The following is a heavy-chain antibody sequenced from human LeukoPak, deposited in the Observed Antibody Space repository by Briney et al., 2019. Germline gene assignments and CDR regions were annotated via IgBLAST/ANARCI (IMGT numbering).Heavy chain of an antibody. J-gene: IGHJ6*03. CDR3: ARRRVDTMVRGVIMWYYYYYMDV. Sequence: SSETLSLTCAVYGGSFSGYYWSWIRQPPGKGLEWIGEINHSGSTNYNPSLKSRVTISVDTSKNQFSLKLSSVTAADTAVYYCARRRVDTMVRGVIMWYYYYYMDVWGKGTTVTVSS. D-gene: IGHD3-10*01. CDR1: GGSFSGYY. CDR2: INHSGST. V-gene: IGHV4-34*01.